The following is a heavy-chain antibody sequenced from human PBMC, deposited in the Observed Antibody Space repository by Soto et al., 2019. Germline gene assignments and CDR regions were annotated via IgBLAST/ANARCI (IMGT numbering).Heavy chain of an antibody. V-gene: IGHV1-2*02. J-gene: IGHJ3*02. D-gene: IGHD4-17*01. CDR2: IAPHRDGT. CDR3: ARGPYGDNAFDI. Sequence: VKVSCKASGYSFTDYYMHWIRQAPGQGLEWMGWIAPHRDGTEFAQKFQGRITLTGDTSTSTAYMELKGLTSADTAVYFCARGPYGDNAFDIWGQGTVVTVSS. CDR1: GYSFTDYY.